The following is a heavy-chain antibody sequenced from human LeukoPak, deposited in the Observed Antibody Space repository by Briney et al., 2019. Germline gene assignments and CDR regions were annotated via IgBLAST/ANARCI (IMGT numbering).Heavy chain of an antibody. V-gene: IGHV3-7*01. J-gene: IGHJ2*01. CDR3: ARVPQGDSYGPYWYFDL. CDR1: GFTFSSYW. CDR2: IKQDGSEK. D-gene: IGHD5-18*01. Sequence: GGSLRLSCAASGFTFSSYWMHWVRQAPGKGLEWVANIKQDGSEKYYVDSVKGRFTISRDNAKNSLYLQMNSLRAEDTAVYYCARVPQGDSYGPYWYFDLWGRGTLVTVSS.